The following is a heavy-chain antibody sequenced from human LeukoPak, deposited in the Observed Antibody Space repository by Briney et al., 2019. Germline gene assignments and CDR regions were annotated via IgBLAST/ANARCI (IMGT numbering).Heavy chain of an antibody. Sequence: QAGGSLRLSCAASGFTFSNYGMNWVRQTPGKGLEWVSGIGGSGGYHTYYADSVRGRSTISRDNSKNTLFLQMNSLRPEDTAVFYCARGDKQLVFNRNKGGFDPWGQGTVVTVSS. CDR2: IGGSGGYHT. V-gene: IGHV3-23*01. J-gene: IGHJ5*02. CDR3: ARGDKQLVFNRNKGGFDP. D-gene: IGHD6-13*01. CDR1: GFTFSNYG.